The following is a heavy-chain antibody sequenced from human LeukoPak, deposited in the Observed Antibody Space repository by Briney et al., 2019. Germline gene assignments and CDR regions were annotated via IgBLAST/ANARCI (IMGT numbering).Heavy chain of an antibody. D-gene: IGHD3-22*01. CDR3: ARAAYYYDSSGYYEGGFDY. V-gene: IGHV4-61*02. CDR2: IYTSGST. J-gene: IGHJ4*02. CDR1: GGSISSGSYY. Sequence: SETLSLTCTVSGGSISSGSYYWRWIRQPAGKGLEWIGRIYTSGSTNYNPSLKSRITISVDTSKNQFSLKLSSVTAADTAVYYCARAAYYYDSSGYYEGGFDYWGQGTLITVSS.